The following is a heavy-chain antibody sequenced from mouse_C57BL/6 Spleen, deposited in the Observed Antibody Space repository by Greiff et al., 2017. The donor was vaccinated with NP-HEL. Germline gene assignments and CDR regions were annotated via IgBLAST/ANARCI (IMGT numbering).Heavy chain of an antibody. CDR2: IDPETGGT. D-gene: IGHD2-5*01. Sequence: QVQLQQSGAELVRPGASVTLSCKASGYTFTDYEMHWVKQTPVQGLEWIGAIDPETGGTAYNQKFKGKAILTADKSSSTAYMELRSLTSEDSAVYYCIGSKRYFDYWGQGTTLTVSS. CDR1: GYTFTDYE. CDR3: IGSKRYFDY. J-gene: IGHJ2*01. V-gene: IGHV1-15*01.